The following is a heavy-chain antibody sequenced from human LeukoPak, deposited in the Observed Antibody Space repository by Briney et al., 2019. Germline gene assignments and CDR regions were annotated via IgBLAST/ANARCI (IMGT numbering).Heavy chain of an antibody. CDR2: IYYSGST. J-gene: IGHJ3*02. D-gene: IGHD1-26*01. CDR3: ARSKLLRDAFDI. CDR1: GGSISSSSYY. Sequence: SETLSLTCTVSGGSISSSSYYWGWIRQPPGKGLEWIGSIYYSGSTYYNPSLKSRVTISVDTSKNQFSLKLSSVTAADTAVYYCARSKLLRDAFDIWGQGTMVTVSS. V-gene: IGHV4-39*07.